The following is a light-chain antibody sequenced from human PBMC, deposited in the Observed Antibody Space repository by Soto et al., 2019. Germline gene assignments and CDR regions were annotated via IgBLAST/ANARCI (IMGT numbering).Light chain of an antibody. CDR1: QSVSSSY. CDR2: GAS. V-gene: IGKV3-20*01. CDR3: QQYGSSPRT. J-gene: IGKJ1*01. Sequence: EIVLTQSPGTLSLSPGERATLSCRASQSVSSSYLAWYQQKPGQAPRLLIYGASSRATGIPDRFYGSVSGTDLTLTISRLEPEDFAVYYCQQYGSSPRTFGQGTKVEIK.